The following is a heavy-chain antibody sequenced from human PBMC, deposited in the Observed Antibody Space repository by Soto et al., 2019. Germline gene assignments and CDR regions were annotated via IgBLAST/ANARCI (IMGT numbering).Heavy chain of an antibody. D-gene: IGHD3-10*01. CDR1: GFSVRSSQ. V-gene: IGHV3-53*05. CDR3: AKDSWFGELLIDY. CDR2: IFSDGTT. J-gene: IGHJ4*02. Sequence: GGSLRLSCAASGFSVRSSQMSWVRQAPGKGLEWVSIIFSDGTTHYGVSVKGRFTISRDNSKNTLYLQMNSLRAEDTAVYYCAKDSWFGELLIDYWGQGTLVTVSS.